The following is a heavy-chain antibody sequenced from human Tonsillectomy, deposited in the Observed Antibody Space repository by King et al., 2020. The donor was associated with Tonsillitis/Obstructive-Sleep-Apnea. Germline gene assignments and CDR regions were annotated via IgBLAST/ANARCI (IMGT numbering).Heavy chain of an antibody. CDR3: AREGEYSSTNYFDY. CDR1: GGFISSSTYY. J-gene: IGHJ4*02. D-gene: IGHD6-6*01. Sequence: QLQESGPGLVKPSKTLSLTCTVSGGFISSSTYYWGWIRQPPGKGLEWIGSIYYSGSTYYNPSLKSRVTISVDTSKNQFTLKLSSVTAADTAVYYCAREGEYSSTNYFDYWGQGTLVTVSS. CDR2: IYYSGST. V-gene: IGHV4-39*02.